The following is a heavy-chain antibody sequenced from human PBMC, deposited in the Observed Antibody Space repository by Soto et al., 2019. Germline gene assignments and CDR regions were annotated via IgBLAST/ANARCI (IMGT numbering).Heavy chain of an antibody. CDR2: ISGSGGST. CDR1: GLTFSSNA. Sequence: PGGSLSLSLPASGLTFSSNAMSWVRQAPGKGRDWVSAISGSGGSTYYADSVKGRFTISRDNSKNTLYLQMNSLRAEDTAVYYCAKDRGRYCSSTSCPDPNWFDPWGQGTLVTVSS. D-gene: IGHD2-2*01. V-gene: IGHV3-23*01. CDR3: AKDRGRYCSSTSCPDPNWFDP. J-gene: IGHJ5*02.